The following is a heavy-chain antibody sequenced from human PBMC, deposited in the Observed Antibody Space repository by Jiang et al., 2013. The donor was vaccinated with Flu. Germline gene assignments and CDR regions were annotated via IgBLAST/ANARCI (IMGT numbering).Heavy chain of an antibody. CDR3: ARGSALRYFATQEGPYFDY. CDR2: IWYDGSNK. V-gene: IGHV3-33*08. D-gene: IGHD3-9*01. CDR1: GFTFSSYG. J-gene: IGHJ4*02. Sequence: QLVESGGGVVQPGRSLRLSCAASGFTFSSYGMHWVRQAPGKGLEWVAIIWYDGSNKYYADSVKGRFTISRDNSRNTLFLEMYSLRAEDTAVYYCARGSALRYFATQEGPYFDYWGQGTLVT.